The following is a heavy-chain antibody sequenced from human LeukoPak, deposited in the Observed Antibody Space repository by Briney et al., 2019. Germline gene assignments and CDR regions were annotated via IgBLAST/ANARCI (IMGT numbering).Heavy chain of an antibody. D-gene: IGHD3-22*01. J-gene: IGHJ4*02. Sequence: GGSLRLSCAASGFTFSNYWMNWVRQAPGKGLEWVANIKQDGSEIYYVDSVRGRFTISRDNAKNSLYLQMNSLRAEDTALYHCARAGGSGYYYVVWGQGTLVTVSS. CDR1: GFTFSNYW. CDR3: ARAGGSGYYYVV. V-gene: IGHV3-7*03. CDR2: IKQDGSEI.